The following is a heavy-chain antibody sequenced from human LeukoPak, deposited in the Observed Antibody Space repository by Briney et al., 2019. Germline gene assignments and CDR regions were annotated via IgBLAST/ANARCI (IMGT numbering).Heavy chain of an antibody. CDR3: TRVGYIDEGIDY. Sequence: GGSLRLSCVASGFPFSSYWMTWVRQAPGKGLEWVANIKQNGSKKSYVDSVKGRFTISRDNAKNSLYLQMNSLRAEDTAIYYCTRVGYIDEGIDYWGQGTLVTVSS. J-gene: IGHJ4*02. D-gene: IGHD5-24*01. CDR1: GFPFSSYW. CDR2: IKQNGSKK. V-gene: IGHV3-7*04.